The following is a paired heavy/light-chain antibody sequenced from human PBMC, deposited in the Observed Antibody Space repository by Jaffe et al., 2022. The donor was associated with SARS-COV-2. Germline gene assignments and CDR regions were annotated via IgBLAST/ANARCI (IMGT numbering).Heavy chain of an antibody. J-gene: IGHJ4*02. D-gene: IGHD2-8*01. CDR1: GFTFRTYW. V-gene: IGHV3-74*01. CDR2: IKTDGSDK. CDR3: ARGGTNSWSIGHDY. Sequence: EVQLVESGGGLVQPGGSLRLSCAASGFTFRTYWMHWVRQAPGKGLVWVSRIKTDGSDKGYADSVKGRFTISRDNAKSTLYLQMNSLRAEDTAVYYCARGGTNSWSIGHDYWGQGTLVTVSS.
Light chain of an antibody. V-gene: IGKV3-20*01. CDR3: QRYGTSPLT. CDR2: GAS. Sequence: ELVLTQSPGTLSSSPGERATLSCRASQSVSSSSLAWYQQKPGQAPRLLIYGASNRATGIPDKFSGSGSGTDFTLTISRLEPEDFAVYYCQRYGTSPLTFGQGTKLEIK. J-gene: IGKJ2*01. CDR1: QSVSSSS.